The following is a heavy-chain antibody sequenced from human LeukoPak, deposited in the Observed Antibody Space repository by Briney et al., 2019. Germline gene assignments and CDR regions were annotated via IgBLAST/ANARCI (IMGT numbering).Heavy chain of an antibody. Sequence: GESLQISCKGSGYSFTSYWIGWVRQLPGKGLEWMGIIYPGDSDTRYSPSFQGQVTISADKSISTAYLQWSSLKASDTAMYYCARYGYSYGFYYYYYMDVWGKGTTVTVSS. CDR2: IYPGDSDT. J-gene: IGHJ6*03. D-gene: IGHD5-18*01. CDR1: GYSFTSYW. CDR3: ARYGYSYGFYYYYYMDV. V-gene: IGHV5-51*01.